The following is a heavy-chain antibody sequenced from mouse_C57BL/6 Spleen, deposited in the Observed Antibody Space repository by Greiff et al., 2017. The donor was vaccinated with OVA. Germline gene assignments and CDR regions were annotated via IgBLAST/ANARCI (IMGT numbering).Heavy chain of an antibody. CDR1: GYTFTGYW. D-gene: IGHD4-1*01. Sequence: QVQLQQSGAELMKPGASVKLSCKATGYTFTGYWIEWVKQRPGHGLEWIGEILPGSGSTNYNEKFKGKAPFTAGTSSNNAYMQHRSLTTEDSAIYYCARLGRGAMDYWGQGTPVTGSS. J-gene: IGHJ4*01. V-gene: IGHV1-9*01. CDR2: ILPGSGST. CDR3: ARLGRGAMDY.